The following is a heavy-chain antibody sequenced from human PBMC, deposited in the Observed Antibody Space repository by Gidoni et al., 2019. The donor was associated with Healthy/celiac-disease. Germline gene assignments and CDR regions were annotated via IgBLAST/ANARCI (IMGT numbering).Heavy chain of an antibody. CDR1: GFTFRNAW. CDR3: TTLAMVTPGNDY. Sequence: EVQLVESGGGLVKPGGSLRLSCAASGFTFRNAWMSWVRQAPGKGLEWVGRIKSKTDGGTTDYAAPVKGRFTISRDDSKNTLYLQMNSLKTEDTAVYYCTTLAMVTPGNDYWGQGTLVTVSS. V-gene: IGHV3-15*01. J-gene: IGHJ4*02. CDR2: IKSKTDGGTT. D-gene: IGHD5-18*01.